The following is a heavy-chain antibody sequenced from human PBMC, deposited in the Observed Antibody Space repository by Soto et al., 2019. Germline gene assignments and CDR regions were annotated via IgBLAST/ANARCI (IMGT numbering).Heavy chain of an antibody. J-gene: IGHJ3*01. D-gene: IGHD3-10*01. CDR1: GGSVSSSNW. Sequence: PSETLSLTCAVSGGSVSSSNWWSWIRRPPGKGLEWIGYIYYSGSTNYNPSLKSRVTISVDTSKNQFSLKLRSVTVADTAVYYCARVWGGAFDFWGQGTMVTVSS. CDR2: IYYSGST. V-gene: IGHV4-61*01. CDR3: ARVWGGAFDF.